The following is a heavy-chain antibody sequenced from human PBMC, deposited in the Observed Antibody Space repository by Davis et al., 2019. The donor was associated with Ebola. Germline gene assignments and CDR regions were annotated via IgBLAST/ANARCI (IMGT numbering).Heavy chain of an antibody. D-gene: IGHD6-6*01. V-gene: IGHV4-39*01. CDR3: ARGPSIRGFDY. CDR2: IYYSGST. Sequence: MPGGSLRLSCTVSGGSISSSSYYWGWIRQPPGKGLEWIGSIYYSGSTYYNPSLKSRVTISVDTSKNQFSLKLSSVTAADTAVYYCARGPSIRGFDYWGQGSLVTVSS. CDR1: GGSISSSSYY. J-gene: IGHJ4*02.